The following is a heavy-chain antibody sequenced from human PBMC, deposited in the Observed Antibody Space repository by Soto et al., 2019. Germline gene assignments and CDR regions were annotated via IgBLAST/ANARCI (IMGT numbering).Heavy chain of an antibody. V-gene: IGHV3-23*01. CDR3: AKAVGWEPYYFDY. CDR1: GFTFSSYA. D-gene: IGHD1-26*01. J-gene: IGHJ4*02. Sequence: GGSLRLSCAASGFTFSSYAMSWVRQAPGKGLEWVSAISGSGGSTYYADSVKVRFTIARVNSKNTLYLQMNSLRAEDRAVYYCAKAVGWEPYYFDYWGQGTLVTVSS. CDR2: ISGSGGST.